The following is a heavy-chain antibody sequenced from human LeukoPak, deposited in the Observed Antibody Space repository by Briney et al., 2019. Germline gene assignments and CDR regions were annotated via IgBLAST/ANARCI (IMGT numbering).Heavy chain of an antibody. J-gene: IGHJ4*02. CDR2: ISGSGGST. CDR1: GFTFSSYA. Sequence: GGSLRLSCAASGFTFSSYAMSWVRQAPGKGLEWVSAISGSGGSTYYADSVKGRFTISRDNSKNTLYLQMDSLRAEDTAVYYCAKESPYYDFWSGYTPGPTDYWGQGTLVTVSS. V-gene: IGHV3-23*01. CDR3: AKESPYYDFWSGYTPGPTDY. D-gene: IGHD3-3*01.